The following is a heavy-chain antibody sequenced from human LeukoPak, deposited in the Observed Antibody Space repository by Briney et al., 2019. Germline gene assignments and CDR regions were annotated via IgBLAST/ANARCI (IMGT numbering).Heavy chain of an antibody. CDR2: IYTSGST. CDR1: GGSISSYY. Sequence: SETLSLTCTVSGGSISSYYWSWIRQPAGKGLEWIGRIYTSGSTNYNPSLKSRVTMSVDTSKNQFSLKLSSVTAADTAVYYCARDFSSSSSVYYYYYMDVWGKGTTVTVSS. V-gene: IGHV4-4*07. J-gene: IGHJ6*03. D-gene: IGHD6-6*01. CDR3: ARDFSSSSSVYYYYYMDV.